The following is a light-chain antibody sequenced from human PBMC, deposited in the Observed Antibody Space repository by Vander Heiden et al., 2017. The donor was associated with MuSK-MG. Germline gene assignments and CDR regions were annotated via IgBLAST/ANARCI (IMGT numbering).Light chain of an antibody. J-gene: IGKJ2*01. CDR3: QQIDSNPPHT. V-gene: IGKV1-39*01. Sequence: DIQMTQSPSSLSASVGDRVTITCRASQSISSYLNWYQQKPGKAPKLLIYAASSLQSGVPSRFTGSGSGKDFTLTSSSLQLGDCTSYYFQQIDSNPPHTFGQGTKLXIK. CDR1: QSISSY. CDR2: AAS.